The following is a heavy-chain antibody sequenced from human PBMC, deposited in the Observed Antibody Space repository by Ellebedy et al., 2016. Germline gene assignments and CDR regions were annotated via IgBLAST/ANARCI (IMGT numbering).Heavy chain of an antibody. CDR1: GGAITTYY. CDR2: IHYSGST. V-gene: IGHV4-59*04. Sequence: SETLSLTCSVSGGAITTYYWSWMRQPPGKGLEWIGYIHYSGSTYYNPSLKSRVTMSVDASKNQFSLKLSSVTAVDTAVYYCAFYYDDNVYFDYWGQGTLVTVST. D-gene: IGHD3-22*01. CDR3: AFYYDDNVYFDY. J-gene: IGHJ4*02.